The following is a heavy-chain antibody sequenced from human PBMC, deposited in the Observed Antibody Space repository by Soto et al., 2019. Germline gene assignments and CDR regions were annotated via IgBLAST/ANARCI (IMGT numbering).Heavy chain of an antibody. V-gene: IGHV3-33*01. D-gene: IGHD6-19*01. CDR3: ARDRSGWYGGFDY. J-gene: IGHJ4*02. Sequence: QVQLVESGGGVVQPGRSLRLSCAASGFAFSSSGMHWVRQAPGKGLEWVAIIWFDGSNKYYSDSVKGRFTISRDNSKSTLYLQMNSRRAEDTAGYYCARDRSGWYGGFDYWGQGTLVTVSS. CDR1: GFAFSSSG. CDR2: IWFDGSNK.